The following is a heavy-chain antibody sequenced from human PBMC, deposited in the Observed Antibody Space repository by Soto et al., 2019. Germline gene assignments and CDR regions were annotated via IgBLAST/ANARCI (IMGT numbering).Heavy chain of an antibody. CDR3: ARWAPWGVVVPAAIYWFDP. CDR1: GDSIIRVGHD. Sequence: SRMPSLSGDSIIRVGHDWSRIRQHQWTGLEWIGYIYYSGSTYYNPSLKSRVTISVDTSKNQFSLKLSSVTAADTAVYYCARWAPWGVVVPAAIYWFDPWGXGTLVNVS. CDR2: IYYSGST. D-gene: IGHD2-2*01. J-gene: IGHJ5*02. V-gene: IGHV4-31*03.